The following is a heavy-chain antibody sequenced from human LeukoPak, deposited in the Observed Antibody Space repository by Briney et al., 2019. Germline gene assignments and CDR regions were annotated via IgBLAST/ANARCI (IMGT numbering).Heavy chain of an antibody. J-gene: IGHJ4*02. CDR2: ISWNSGSI. CDR3: VRVFDTSGYYYSSDY. D-gene: IGHD3-22*01. V-gene: IGHV3-9*01. Sequence: SLRLSCAASAFTFDDYAMHWVRQAPGKGLEWVSGISWNSGSIGYADSVKGRFTISRDNAKNTLYLQMGSLSAEDTAVYYCVRVFDTSGYYYSSDYWGQGTLVTVSS. CDR1: AFTFDDYA.